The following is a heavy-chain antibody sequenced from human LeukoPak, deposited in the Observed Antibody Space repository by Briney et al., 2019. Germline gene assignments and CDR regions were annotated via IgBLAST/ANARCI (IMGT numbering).Heavy chain of an antibody. Sequence: GGSLRLSCAASGFTFDDYAMHWVRQAPGKGLEWVSLISWDGGSTYYADSVKGRFTISRDNSKNSLYLQMNSLRAEDTALYYCAKDMAPYYYDSSGYQSAFDIWGQGTMVTVSS. CDR3: AKDMAPYYYDSSGYQSAFDI. CDR2: ISWDGGST. CDR1: GFTFDDYA. V-gene: IGHV3-43D*03. J-gene: IGHJ3*02. D-gene: IGHD3-22*01.